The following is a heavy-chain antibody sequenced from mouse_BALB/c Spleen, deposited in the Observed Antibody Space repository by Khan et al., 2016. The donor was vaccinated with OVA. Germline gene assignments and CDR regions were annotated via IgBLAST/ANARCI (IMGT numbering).Heavy chain of an antibody. D-gene: IGHD2-1*01. CDR3: ARGSGNYHFAY. J-gene: IGHJ3*01. Sequence: QVQLQQSGAELVRPGVSVKISCKGSGYIFTDFSMHWVKRSHAKSLEWIGVISTYYGDSIYNQNFKDKATLTVEKSSSTAYMELARLTSGDSAIYYCARGSGNYHFAYWGQGTLVTVSA. V-gene: IGHV1S137*01. CDR2: ISTYYGDS. CDR1: GYIFTDFS.